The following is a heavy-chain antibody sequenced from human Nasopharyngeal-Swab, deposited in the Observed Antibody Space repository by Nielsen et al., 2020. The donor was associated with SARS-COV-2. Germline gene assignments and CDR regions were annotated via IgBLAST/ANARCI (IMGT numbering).Heavy chain of an antibody. CDR1: GFTFSSYG. CDR2: ISYDGSNK. D-gene: IGHD1-26*01. J-gene: IGHJ3*02. V-gene: IGHV3-30*18. CDR3: AKVFDSAWATGAFDI. Sequence: GESLKISCAASGFTFSSYGVHWVRQAPGKGLEWVAVISYDGSNKYYADSVKGRFTISRDNSKNTLYLQMNSLRAEDTAVYYCAKVFDSAWATGAFDIWGQGTMVTVSS.